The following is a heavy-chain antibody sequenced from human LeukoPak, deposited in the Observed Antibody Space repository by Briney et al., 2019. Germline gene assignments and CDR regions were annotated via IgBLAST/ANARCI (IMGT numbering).Heavy chain of an antibody. J-gene: IGHJ4*02. Sequence: ASVKVSCKTSGYTFTDYGITWVRQAPGQGLEWMGWISGYNGVTNYARKFQGRVTMTTDTSTSTAYMHLRSLRSDDTAVYYCATSPPYSSGWIDYWGQGTLVTVSS. CDR2: ISGYNGVT. D-gene: IGHD6-19*01. V-gene: IGHV1-18*01. CDR1: GYTFTDYG. CDR3: ATSPPYSSGWIDY.